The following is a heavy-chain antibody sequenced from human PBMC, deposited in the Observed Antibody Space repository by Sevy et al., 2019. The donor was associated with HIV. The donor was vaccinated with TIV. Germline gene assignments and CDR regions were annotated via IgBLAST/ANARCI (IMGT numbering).Heavy chain of an antibody. J-gene: IGHJ5*02. Sequence: GGSLRLSCAASGFTFSSYGMHWVRQAPGKGLEWVAVISYDGSNKYYADSVKGRFTISRDNSKNTLYLQMNSLRAEDTAVSSSAEARTPYSSSSIAGFDPWGQGTLVTVSS. V-gene: IGHV3-30*18. CDR3: AEARTPYSSSSIAGFDP. D-gene: IGHD6-6*01. CDR1: GFTFSSYG. CDR2: ISYDGSNK.